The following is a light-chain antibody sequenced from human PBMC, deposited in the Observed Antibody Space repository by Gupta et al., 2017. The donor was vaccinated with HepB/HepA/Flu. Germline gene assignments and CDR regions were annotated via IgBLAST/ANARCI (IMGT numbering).Light chain of an antibody. CDR2: DAS. CDR1: QSVSSY. J-gene: IGKJ4*01. V-gene: IGKV3-11*01. CDR3: QQRSNWPLT. Sequence: EIVLTQSPATLSLSPGASVTLSCRASQSVSSYLAWYQQKPGQAPRLLIYDASNRATGIPDRFSGSGSGTDFTLTISSLEPEDFAVYYCQQRSNWPLTFGGGTKVEIK.